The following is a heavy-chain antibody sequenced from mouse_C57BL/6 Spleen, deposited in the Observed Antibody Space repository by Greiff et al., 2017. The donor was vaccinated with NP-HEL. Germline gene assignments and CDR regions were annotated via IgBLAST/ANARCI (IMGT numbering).Heavy chain of an antibody. V-gene: IGHV14-4*01. CDR3: TTGGGYGQRDY. J-gene: IGHJ4*01. CDR1: GFNIKDDY. D-gene: IGHD2-2*01. Sequence: EVQLQQSGAELVRPGASVKLSCTASGFNIKDDYMHWVKQRPEQGLEWIGWIDPENGDTEYASKFQGKATITADTTSNTAYLQLSSLTSEDTAVYYCTTGGGYGQRDYWGQGTSVTVSS. CDR2: IDPENGDT.